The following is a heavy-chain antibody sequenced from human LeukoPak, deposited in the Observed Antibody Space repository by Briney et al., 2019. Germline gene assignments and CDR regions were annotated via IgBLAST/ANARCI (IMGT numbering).Heavy chain of an antibody. CDR3: ARHTDYGDYLTAYFDY. CDR1: GFTFSSYE. Sequence: GGSLRLSCAASGFTFSSYEMNWVRQAPGKGLGWVSYISSSGSTIYYADSVKGRFTISRDNAKNSLYLQMNSLRAEDTAVYYCARHTDYGDYLTAYFDYWGQGTLVTVSS. J-gene: IGHJ4*02. V-gene: IGHV3-48*03. D-gene: IGHD4-17*01. CDR2: ISSSGSTI.